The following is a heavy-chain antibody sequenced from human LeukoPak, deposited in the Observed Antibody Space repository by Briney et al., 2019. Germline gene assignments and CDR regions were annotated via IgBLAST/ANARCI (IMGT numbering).Heavy chain of an antibody. J-gene: IGHJ3*02. CDR2: IYHSGRT. Sequence: PSGTLSLTCAVSGGYISSSNWWSWVRQPPGTGLEWIGEIYHSGRTNYNPSRKSRVTISVHKSKNQFSLQLSSVTAAHTAVYYCARAVYYYDSSGYYTPDAFDIWGQGTMVTVSS. D-gene: IGHD3-22*01. V-gene: IGHV4-4*02. CDR1: GGYISSSNW. CDR3: ARAVYYYDSSGYYTPDAFDI.